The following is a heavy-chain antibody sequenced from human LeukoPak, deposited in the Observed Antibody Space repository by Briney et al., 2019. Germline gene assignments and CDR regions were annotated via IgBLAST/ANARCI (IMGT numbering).Heavy chain of an antibody. J-gene: IGHJ4*02. CDR3: ARDRAGSSSDSDY. CDR2: ISSSSSYI. D-gene: IGHD6-13*01. Sequence: PGGSLRLSCAASGFTFSSYSMNWVRQAPGKGLEWVSSISSSSSYIYYADSVKGRFTISRDNAKNSLYLQMNSLRAEDTAVYYCARDRAGSSSDSDYWGQGTLVTVSS. V-gene: IGHV3-21*01. CDR1: GFTFSSYS.